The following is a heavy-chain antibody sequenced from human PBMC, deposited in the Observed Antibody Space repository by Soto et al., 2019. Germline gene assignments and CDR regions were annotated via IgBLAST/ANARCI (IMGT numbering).Heavy chain of an antibody. D-gene: IGHD2-15*01. CDR1: GFNFNSYT. J-gene: IGHJ6*02. Sequence: PGGSLRLSCAASGFNFNSYTINWVRQAPGKRLEWLSSISSSGYIFSTDSVRGRFTISRDNAKNSVYLHINSLRAEDTAVYFCARDCSRGSCYHGMDVWGQGTTVTVSS. CDR2: ISSSGYI. V-gene: IGHV3-21*01. CDR3: ARDCSRGSCYHGMDV.